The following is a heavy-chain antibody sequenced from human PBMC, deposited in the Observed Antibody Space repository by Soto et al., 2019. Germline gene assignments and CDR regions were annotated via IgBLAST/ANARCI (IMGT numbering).Heavy chain of an antibody. CDR1: GGSISSGGYS. CDR2: IYHSGST. V-gene: IGHV4-30-2*01. Sequence: QLQLQESGSGLVKPSQTLSLTCAVSGGSISSGGYSWSWIRQPPGKGLEWIGYIYHSGSTYYNPSPKSRVTISVDRSKNQFSLRLSSVTAAXXXXXXXXXXXXXXXXGYXGQGTLVTVSS. CDR3: XXXXXXXXXGY. J-gene: IGHJ4*02.